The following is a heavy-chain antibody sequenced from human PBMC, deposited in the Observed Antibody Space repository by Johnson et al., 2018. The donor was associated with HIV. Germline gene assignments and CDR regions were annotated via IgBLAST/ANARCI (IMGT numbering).Heavy chain of an antibody. Sequence: VQLVESGGDLVQPGGSLRLSCAASGFTVSSNYMSWVRQAPGKGLEWVSVIYSGGSTYYADSVKGRFTISRDNSKNTLYLQMNSLRAEDTAVYYCAKLRWAWGAAFDVWGQGTMVTVSS. V-gene: IGHV3-66*02. CDR3: AKLRWAWGAAFDV. CDR1: GFTVSSNY. J-gene: IGHJ3*01. D-gene: IGHD4-23*01. CDR2: IYSGGST.